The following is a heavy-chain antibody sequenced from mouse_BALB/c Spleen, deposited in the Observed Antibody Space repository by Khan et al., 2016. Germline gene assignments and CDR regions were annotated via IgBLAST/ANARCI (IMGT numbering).Heavy chain of an antibody. J-gene: IGHJ4*01. CDR2: INPYNGDT. V-gene: IGHV1-20*02. D-gene: IGHD1-1*01. CDR3: ARDYGSPRGAMDY. CDR1: GYSFIGYF. Sequence: VQLQQSGPDLVKPGASVKISCKASGYSFIGYFMNWVMQSHGKSLEWIGRINPYNGDTFYNQKFKGKATLTVDKSSSTAHMELRSLASEDSAVYYCARDYGSPRGAMDYWGQGTSVTVSS.